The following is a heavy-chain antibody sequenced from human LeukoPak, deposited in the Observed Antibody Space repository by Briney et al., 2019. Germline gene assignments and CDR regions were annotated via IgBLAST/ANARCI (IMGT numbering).Heavy chain of an antibody. Sequence: PSETLSLTCAVYGGSFSGYYWSWVRQPPGKGLEWIGEVNHSGSTNYNPSLKSRIAISVDTSKNQFSLKLTSVTAADTAVYYCARGLTRAGGIAFFDLLPLPFFDFWGQGSLVTVSS. CDR3: ARGLTRAGGIAFFDLLPLPFFDF. D-gene: IGHD3-3*02. J-gene: IGHJ4*02. CDR2: VNHSGST. V-gene: IGHV4-34*01. CDR1: GGSFSGYY.